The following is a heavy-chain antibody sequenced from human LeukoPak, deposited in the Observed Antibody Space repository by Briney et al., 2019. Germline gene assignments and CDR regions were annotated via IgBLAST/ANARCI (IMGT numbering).Heavy chain of an antibody. V-gene: IGHV4-4*07. J-gene: IGHJ3*02. D-gene: IGHD3-10*01. CDR3: ARDRGTMVRGVNIPYDAFDI. CDR2: IYTSGST. CDR1: GGSISSYY. Sequence: SETLSLTCTVSGGSISSYYWSWIRQPAGKGLEWIGRIYTSGSTNYNPSLKSRVTMSVDTSKNQFSLKLSSVTAADTAVYYCARDRGTMVRGVNIPYDAFDIWGQGTMVTVSS.